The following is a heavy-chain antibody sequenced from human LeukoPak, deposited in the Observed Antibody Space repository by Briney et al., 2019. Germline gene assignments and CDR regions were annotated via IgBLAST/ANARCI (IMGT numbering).Heavy chain of an antibody. V-gene: IGHV4-34*01. CDR3: ARRAVRGVSGSHWFDP. J-gene: IGHJ5*02. D-gene: IGHD3-10*01. Sequence: PSETLSLTCAVYCGSFSGYYWSWIRQPPGKGLEWIGEINHSGSTNYNPSLKSRVTISVDTSKNQFSLKLSSVTAADTAVYYCARRAVRGVSGSHWFDPWGQGTLVTVSS. CDR2: INHSGST. CDR1: CGSFSGYY.